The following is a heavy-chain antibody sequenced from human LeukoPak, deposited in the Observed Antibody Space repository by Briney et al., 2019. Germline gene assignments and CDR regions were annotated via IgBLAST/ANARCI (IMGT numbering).Heavy chain of an antibody. CDR2: ISSSSSYI. Sequence: GGSLRLSCAASGFTFSSYSMNWVRQAPGKGLEWVSSISSSSSYIYYADSVKGRFTISRDNAKNSLYLQMNSLRAEDTAVYYCAVLRSYRSFPPADYWGQGTLVTASS. CDR3: AVLRSYRSFPPADY. V-gene: IGHV3-21*01. J-gene: IGHJ4*02. CDR1: GFTFSSYS. D-gene: IGHD3-16*02.